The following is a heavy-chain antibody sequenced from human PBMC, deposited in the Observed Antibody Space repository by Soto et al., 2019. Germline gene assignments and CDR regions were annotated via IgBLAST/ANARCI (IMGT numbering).Heavy chain of an antibody. J-gene: IGHJ4*02. D-gene: IGHD5-18*01. CDR3: ARGAYSYGPGTGDY. CDR1: GGSISSSSYY. Sequence: QLQLQESGPGLVKPSETLSLTCTVSGGSISSSSYYWGWIRQPPGKGLEWIGSIYYSGSTYSNPSLKSRVTISVATCKNQFSLKLSSVTAAYTAVYYCARGAYSYGPGTGDYWGQGTLVTVSS. V-gene: IGHV4-39*01. CDR2: IYYSGST.